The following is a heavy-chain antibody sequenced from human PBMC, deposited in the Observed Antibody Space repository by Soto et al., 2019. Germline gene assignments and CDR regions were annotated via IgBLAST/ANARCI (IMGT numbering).Heavy chain of an antibody. CDR1: GGSISSGGYY. D-gene: IGHD1-1*01. V-gene: IGHV4-31*03. Sequence: SETLSLTCTVSGGSISSGGYYWSWIRQHPGKGLEWIGYIYYSGSTYYNPSLKSRVTISVDTSKNQFSLKLSSVTAADTAVYYFSRGVGGRDYYYYYYMDVWGKGTTVTVSS. CDR2: IYYSGST. J-gene: IGHJ6*03. CDR3: SRGVGGRDYYYYYYMDV.